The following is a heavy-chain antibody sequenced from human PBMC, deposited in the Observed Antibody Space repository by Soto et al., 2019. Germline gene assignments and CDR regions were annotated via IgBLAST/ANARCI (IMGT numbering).Heavy chain of an antibody. V-gene: IGHV4-59*01. Sequence: SETLSLTGTGSGGSISSYYWSWIRQPPGKGLEWIGYIYYSGSTNYNPSLKSRVTISVDTSKNQFSLKLSSMTAAGTAVFYWETQTRTGNTDYLDCWGQGPRVSVSS. CDR2: IYYSGST. CDR3: ETQTRTGNTDYLDC. CDR1: GGSISSYY. J-gene: IGHJ4*02. D-gene: IGHD4-17*01.